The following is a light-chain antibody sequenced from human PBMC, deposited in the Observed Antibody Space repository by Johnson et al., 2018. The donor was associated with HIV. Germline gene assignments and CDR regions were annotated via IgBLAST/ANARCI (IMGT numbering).Light chain of an antibody. CDR2: YNN. CDR3: GTWDSSLGAWV. J-gene: IGLJ1*01. CDR1: SSNIGNNY. V-gene: IGLV1-51*01. Sequence: QSVLTQSPSVSAAPGQKVTISCSGSSSNIGNNYVSWYQQLPGTAPKLLIYYNNKRPSGIPDRFSGSKSGTSATLDITGLQTGDEADYYCGTWDSSLGAWVFGTGTKVTVL.